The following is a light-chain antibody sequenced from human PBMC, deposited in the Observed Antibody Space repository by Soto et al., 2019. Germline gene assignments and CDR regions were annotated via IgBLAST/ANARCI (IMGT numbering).Light chain of an antibody. CDR2: WAS. Sequence: DIVMTQSPDSLAVFLGERATINCKSSQSVLYNSNNKNYLAWYQQKPGQPPKLLIYWASTRESGVPDRFSGSGSGTDFTLTISSLQAEDVAVYYCQHYYSRPFTFVPGTKVDIK. CDR3: QHYYSRPFT. J-gene: IGKJ3*01. V-gene: IGKV4-1*01. CDR1: QSVLYNSNNKNY.